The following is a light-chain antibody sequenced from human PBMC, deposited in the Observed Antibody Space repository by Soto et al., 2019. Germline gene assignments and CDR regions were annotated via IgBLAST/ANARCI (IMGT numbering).Light chain of an antibody. CDR3: GSYAGSNNFV. V-gene: IGLV2-8*01. Sequence: QSALTQPPSASGSPGQSVTISCTGTSSDVGGYDYVSWYQQHPGKAPKLMIYEVTKRPSGVPDRFSGSKSGNTASLTVSGLQAEDEAGYYCGSYAGSNNFVFGTGTKVTVL. CDR1: SSDVGGYDY. J-gene: IGLJ1*01. CDR2: EVT.